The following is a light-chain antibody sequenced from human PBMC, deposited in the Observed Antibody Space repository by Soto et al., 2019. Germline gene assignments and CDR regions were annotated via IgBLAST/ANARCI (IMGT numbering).Light chain of an antibody. CDR2: DPS. J-gene: IGKJ1*01. Sequence: EVVMTQSPATLSVSPGEKATPSCRASRSVNNNLAWYQQKPGQVPRPLVYDPSTTAAGIPARFSGSGSGTEFTLTISSLQSEDLGVYYCQQYDNWPPWTFGQGTKVEIK. CDR3: QQYDNWPPWT. V-gene: IGKV3-15*01. CDR1: RSVNNN.